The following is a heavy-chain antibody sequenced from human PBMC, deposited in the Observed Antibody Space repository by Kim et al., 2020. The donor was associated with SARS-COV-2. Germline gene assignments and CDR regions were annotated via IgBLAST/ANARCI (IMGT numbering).Heavy chain of an antibody. Sequence: LKSRVTIAVDSSKNQFSLKLSSVTAADTAVYYCARAVYSSGWYGDKNWFDPWGQGTLVTVSS. V-gene: IGHV4-34*01. J-gene: IGHJ5*02. D-gene: IGHD6-19*01. CDR3: ARAVYSSGWYGDKNWFDP.